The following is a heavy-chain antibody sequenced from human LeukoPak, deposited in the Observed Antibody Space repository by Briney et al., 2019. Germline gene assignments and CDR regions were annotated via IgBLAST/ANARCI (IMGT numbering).Heavy chain of an antibody. CDR2: IYHSGST. Sequence: PSETLSLTCTVSGYSISSGYYWGWIRQPPGKGLEWIGSIYHSGSTYYNPSLKSRVTISVDTSKNQFSLKLSSVTAADTAVYYCARVAAELTGYSPSYYWGQGTLVTVSS. CDR3: ARVAAELTGYSPSYY. D-gene: IGHD3-9*01. J-gene: IGHJ4*02. CDR1: GYSISSGYY. V-gene: IGHV4-38-2*02.